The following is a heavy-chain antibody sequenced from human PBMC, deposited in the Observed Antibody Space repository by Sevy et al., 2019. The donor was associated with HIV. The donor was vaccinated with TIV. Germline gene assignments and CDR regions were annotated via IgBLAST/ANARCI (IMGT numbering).Heavy chain of an antibody. CDR3: TTVAQFTAFDI. J-gene: IGHJ3*02. V-gene: IGHV3-15*01. Sequence: GGSLRLSCAASGFTFSNAWMSWVRQAPGKGLEWVGRIKSKTDGRTTDYAAPVKGRFTISRDDSKNTLYLQMNSLKTEDTAVYYCTTVAQFTAFDIWGQGTIVTASS. CDR1: GFTFSNAW. CDR2: IKSKTDGRTT.